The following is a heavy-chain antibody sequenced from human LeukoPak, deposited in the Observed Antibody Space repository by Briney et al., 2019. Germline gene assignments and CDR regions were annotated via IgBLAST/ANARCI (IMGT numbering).Heavy chain of an antibody. D-gene: IGHD6-19*01. CDR3: EGDTIDSSGWWDRYYYCYYGMDV. Sequence: PGGSLRLSCAASGFTFSSHSMNWGRQAPGKGLEWVSSISSSRSYIYYADSGKGRFTNFRHNPKNSLYQQMNSLRAADTAVYYCEGDTIDSSGWWDRYYYCYYGMDVWGQGTTVTVSS. CDR2: ISSSRSYI. CDR1: GFTFSSHS. J-gene: IGHJ6*02. V-gene: IGHV3-21*01.